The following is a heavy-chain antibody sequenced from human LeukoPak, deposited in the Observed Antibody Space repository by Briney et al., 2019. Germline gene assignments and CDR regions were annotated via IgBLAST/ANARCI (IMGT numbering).Heavy chain of an antibody. CDR2: INHSGST. CDR3: ARGGVVPAARSNWFDP. D-gene: IGHD2-2*01. V-gene: IGHV4-34*01. CDR1: GGSFSGYY. Sequence: SETLSLTCAVYGGSFSGYYWSWIRQPPGKGLEWIGEINHSGSTNYNPSLKSRVTISVDTSKNQFSLKLSSVTAADTAVYYCARGGVVPAARSNWFDPWGQGTLVIVSS. J-gene: IGHJ5*02.